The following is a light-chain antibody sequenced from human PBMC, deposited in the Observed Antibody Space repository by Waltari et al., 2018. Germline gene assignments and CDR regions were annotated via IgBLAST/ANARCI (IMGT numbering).Light chain of an antibody. CDR2: DVS. V-gene: IGLV2-14*03. Sequence: SALTQPSSVSGSPGQSVTIPCTGTSSYVGGYNYGSWYQQHPGKAPKLMIYDVSNRPSGVSNRFSGSKSGNTASLTISGLQAEDEADYYCSSYTSSSTRVFGTGTKVTVL. CDR1: SSYVGGYNY. J-gene: IGLJ1*01. CDR3: SSYTSSSTRV.